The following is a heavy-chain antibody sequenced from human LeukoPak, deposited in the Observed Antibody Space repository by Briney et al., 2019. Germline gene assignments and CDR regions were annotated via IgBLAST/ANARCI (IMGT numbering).Heavy chain of an antibody. Sequence: GGSLRLSCAASGFAFKTYEMNWVRQAPGKGLEWSSYISGRKIIKYADSVKGRCTISRDNTKNSLYLQMNSLRAEDTAVYYCASELWFGESNALDTWGQGTVVTVSS. V-gene: IGHV3-48*03. CDR1: GFAFKTYE. J-gene: IGHJ3*02. D-gene: IGHD3-10*01. CDR2: ISGRKII. CDR3: ASELWFGESNALDT.